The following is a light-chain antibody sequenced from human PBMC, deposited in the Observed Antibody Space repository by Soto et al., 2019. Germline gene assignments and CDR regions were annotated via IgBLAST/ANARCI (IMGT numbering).Light chain of an antibody. Sequence: QSALTQPASVSGSPGQSIAVSCTGTCSDVVTYKYVSWYQQHPGKAPKLMIFEVSIRPSGVSDRFSGSKSGNTASLAISGLRPEDEAYYYCCSYAGSTTRVVFGGGTKLTVL. CDR3: CSYAGSTTRVV. CDR1: CSDVVTYKY. V-gene: IGLV2-14*01. CDR2: EVS. J-gene: IGLJ2*01.